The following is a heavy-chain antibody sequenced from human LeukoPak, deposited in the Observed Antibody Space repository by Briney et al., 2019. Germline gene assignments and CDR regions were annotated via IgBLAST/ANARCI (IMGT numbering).Heavy chain of an antibody. J-gene: IGHJ4*02. CDR2: INHSGST. D-gene: IGHD6-19*01. CDR3: ARVSGSGCVDY. CDR1: GGSFSGYY. V-gene: IGHV4-34*01. Sequence: SETLSLTCAVYGGSFSGYYWSWIRQPPGKGLEWIGEINHSGSTNYNPSLKSRVTISVDTSKNQFSLKLSSVTAADTAVYYCARVSGSGCVDYWGQGTLVTVSS.